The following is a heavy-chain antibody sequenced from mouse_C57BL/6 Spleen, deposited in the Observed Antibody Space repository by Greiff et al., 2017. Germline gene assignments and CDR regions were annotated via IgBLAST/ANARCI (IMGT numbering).Heavy chain of an antibody. CDR3: ARTPHYYGSSFWYFDV. J-gene: IGHJ1*03. D-gene: IGHD1-1*01. Sequence: VQLQESGPGLVQPSQSLSITCTVSGFSLTSYGVHWVRQSPGKGLEWLGVIWSGGSTDHNAAFISRLSISKDNSKSQVFFKMNSLQADDTAIYYCARTPHYYGSSFWYFDVWGTGTTVTVSS. CDR1: GFSLTSYG. CDR2: IWSGGST. V-gene: IGHV2-2*01.